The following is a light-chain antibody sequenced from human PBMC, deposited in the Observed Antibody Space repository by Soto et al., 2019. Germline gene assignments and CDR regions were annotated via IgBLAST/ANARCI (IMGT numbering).Light chain of an antibody. CDR2: DVN. CDR3: SSYADIYTYV. Sequence: QSALTQPASLSGSPGQSITISCTGTSSDIGAYDYVSWYQQHPGKAPKLVIYDVNRRPSGVPNRFSGSKSGDTASLIISGLQSEDEADYYCSSYADIYTYVFGTGTKV. J-gene: IGLJ1*01. CDR1: SSDIGAYDY. V-gene: IGLV2-11*01.